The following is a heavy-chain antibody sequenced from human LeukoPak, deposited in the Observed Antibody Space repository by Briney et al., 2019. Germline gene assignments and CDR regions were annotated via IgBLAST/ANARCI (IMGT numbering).Heavy chain of an antibody. Sequence: GGSLRLSCAASGFTFSSYWMSWVRQAPGKGLEWVANIKQDGSEKYYVDSVKGRFTISRDKAKNSLDLQMNSLRAEDTAVYYCARETSEFWSGYFDYWGQGTLVTVSS. CDR2: IKQDGSEK. D-gene: IGHD3-3*01. CDR3: ARETSEFWSGYFDY. CDR1: GFTFSSYW. V-gene: IGHV3-7*01. J-gene: IGHJ4*02.